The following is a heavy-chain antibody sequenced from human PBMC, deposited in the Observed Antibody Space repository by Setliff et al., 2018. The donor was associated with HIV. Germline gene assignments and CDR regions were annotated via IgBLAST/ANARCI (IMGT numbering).Heavy chain of an antibody. CDR1: GGSITGYY. D-gene: IGHD3-16*01. V-gene: IGHV4-59*01. Sequence: PSETLSLTCDVSGGSITGYYWSWLRQPPGKGLVWIGYIYHNGDTNYNPSLESRLTISMDTSKNQFSLNLSSVTTADTAVYYCARGGASSKYFQHWGQGTLVTAPQ. CDR2: IYHNGDT. J-gene: IGHJ1*01. CDR3: ARGGASSKYFQH.